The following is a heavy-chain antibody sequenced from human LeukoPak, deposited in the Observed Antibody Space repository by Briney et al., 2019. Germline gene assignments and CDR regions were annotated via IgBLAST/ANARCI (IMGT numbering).Heavy chain of an antibody. V-gene: IGHV4-61*01. CDR3: ASKSGSGSYYLGYFDH. CDR1: GDSVSSGSYY. J-gene: IGHJ4*02. D-gene: IGHD3-10*01. CDR2: IYNSEST. Sequence: SETLSLTCTASGDSVSSGSYYWSWIRQPPGKGLEWIGYIYNSESTNNNPSLKSRVTISVETTKNQFSLNLSSVTAADTAVYYCASKSGSGSYYLGYFDHWGQGTLVTVSS.